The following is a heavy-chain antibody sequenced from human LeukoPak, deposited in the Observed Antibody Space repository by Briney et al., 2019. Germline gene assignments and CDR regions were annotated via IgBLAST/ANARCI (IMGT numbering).Heavy chain of an antibody. Sequence: SETLSLTCTVSGASISSYYWSWIRQPPGKGLECIGYIYYSGSTNYSPSLKSRVTISVDTSKNQFSLKLNSVTAADTAVYYCARHGGGYSFDCWGQGTLDTVSS. CDR2: IYYSGST. D-gene: IGHD1-26*01. J-gene: IGHJ4*02. CDR3: ARHGGGYSFDC. CDR1: GASISSYY. V-gene: IGHV4-59*08.